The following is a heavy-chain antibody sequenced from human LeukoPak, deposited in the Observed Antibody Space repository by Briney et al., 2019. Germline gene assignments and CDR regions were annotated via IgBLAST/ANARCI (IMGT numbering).Heavy chain of an antibody. D-gene: IGHD1-26*01. V-gene: IGHV3-23*01. Sequence: PGGSLTLSCAASEFTFNIYAMSWVRQAPGKGLEWVSSISGSAFSTYYADSVKGRFTISKDNSKNTLYLQMTSLRAEDTAVYYCAKDSGSSTVGGDFDYWGEGTLVTVSS. CDR2: ISGSAFST. J-gene: IGHJ4*02. CDR3: AKDSGSSTVGGDFDY. CDR1: EFTFNIYA.